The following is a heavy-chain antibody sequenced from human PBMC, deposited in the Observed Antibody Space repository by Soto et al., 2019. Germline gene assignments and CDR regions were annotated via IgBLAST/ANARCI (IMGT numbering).Heavy chain of an antibody. J-gene: IGHJ6*02. Sequence: PGESLKISCKGSGYSFASYWIAWVRQMPGKGLEWMGIIYPGDSDSRYSPSFQGHVTISADKSISTAYLQWNSLKASDTAIYYCARPRSGSYRLDYYGMDVWGQGTTVTVSS. CDR2: IYPGDSDS. V-gene: IGHV5-51*03. CDR1: GYSFASYW. CDR3: ARPRSGSYRLDYYGMDV. D-gene: IGHD3-10*01.